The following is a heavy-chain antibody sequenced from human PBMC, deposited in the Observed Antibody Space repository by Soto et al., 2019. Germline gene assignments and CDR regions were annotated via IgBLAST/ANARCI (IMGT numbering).Heavy chain of an antibody. V-gene: IGHV1-18*01. Sequence: GLEWMGWISAYNGNTHYAQKLQGRVTMTTDTSTSTAYMELRSLRSDDTAVYYCARVLCSANSCFGYYYSFSAFRGNRTTVT. CDR3: ARVLCSANSCFGYYYSFSAF. CDR2: ISAYNGNT. J-gene: IGHJ6*03. D-gene: IGHD2-2*01.